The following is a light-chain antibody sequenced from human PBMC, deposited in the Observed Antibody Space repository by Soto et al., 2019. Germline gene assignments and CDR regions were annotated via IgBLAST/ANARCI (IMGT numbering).Light chain of an antibody. Sequence: QSVLTQPPSASRTPGQRVTISCNGSNSNIGSKYVYWYQQLPGTAPKLLLYRNNQRPSGVPDRFSGSKSGTSASLAISGLRSEDEADYYCAAWDNSLVGGPAFGGGTKVTVL. J-gene: IGLJ2*01. CDR3: AAWDNSLVGGPA. CDR1: NSNIGSKY. CDR2: RNN. V-gene: IGLV1-47*01.